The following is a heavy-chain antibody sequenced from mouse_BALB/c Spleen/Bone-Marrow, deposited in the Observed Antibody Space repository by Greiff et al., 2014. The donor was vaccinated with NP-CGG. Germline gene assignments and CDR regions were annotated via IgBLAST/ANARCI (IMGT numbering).Heavy chain of an antibody. CDR2: INPSTGYT. V-gene: IGHV1-7*01. CDR3: ARGTVVAYCYAMDY. D-gene: IGHD1-1*01. CDR1: GYTFTSYW. Sequence: QVQLQQSGAELAKPGASVKMSCKASGYTFTSYWMHWVKQRPGQGLEWIGYINPSTGYTEYNQEFKDKATLTADKSSSTAYMQLSSLTSEDSAVYYCARGTVVAYCYAMDYWGQGTSVTVSS. J-gene: IGHJ4*01.